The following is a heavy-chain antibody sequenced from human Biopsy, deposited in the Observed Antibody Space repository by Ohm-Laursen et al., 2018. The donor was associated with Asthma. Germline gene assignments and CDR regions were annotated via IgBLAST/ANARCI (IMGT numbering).Heavy chain of an antibody. CDR1: GAHFGSYN. D-gene: IGHD6-13*01. CDR2: ITFDGSTQ. CDR3: SRDTLGYYFDI. Sequence: SSLRLSCAASGAHFGSYNMHWARQAPGKGLEWVAVITFDGSTQHYGNSVKGRFTISRDNAKNMLFLQMNSLRSDDTAVYYCSRDTLGYYFDIWGPGTQVTVSS. V-gene: IGHV3-30-3*01. J-gene: IGHJ4*02.